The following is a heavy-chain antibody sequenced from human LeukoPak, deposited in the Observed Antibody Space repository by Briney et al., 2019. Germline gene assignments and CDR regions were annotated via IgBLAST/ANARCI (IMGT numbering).Heavy chain of an antibody. J-gene: IGHJ4*02. CDR2: ISYDGSNK. Sequence: GGSLRLSCAASGFTFSSYGMHWVRQAPGKGLEWVAVISYDGSNKYYADSVKGRFTISRDNSKNTLYLQMNSLRAEDTAVYYCAKEKDRLLPFDYWGQGTLVTVSS. D-gene: IGHD2-2*01. V-gene: IGHV3-30*18. CDR3: AKEKDRLLPFDY. CDR1: GFTFSSYG.